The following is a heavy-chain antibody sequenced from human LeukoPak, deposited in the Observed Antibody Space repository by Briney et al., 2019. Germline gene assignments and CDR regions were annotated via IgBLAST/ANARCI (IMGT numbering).Heavy chain of an antibody. D-gene: IGHD6-19*01. J-gene: IGHJ3*02. V-gene: IGHV3-30*04. CDR3: ARGHIAVAAHDDAFDI. Sequence: GGSLRLSCAASGFTFSSYAMHWVRQAPGKGLEWVAVISYDGSNKYYADSVKGRFTISRDNAKNPLYLQMNSLRAEDTAVHYCARGHIAVAAHDDAFDIWGQGTMVTVSS. CDR2: ISYDGSNK. CDR1: GFTFSSYA.